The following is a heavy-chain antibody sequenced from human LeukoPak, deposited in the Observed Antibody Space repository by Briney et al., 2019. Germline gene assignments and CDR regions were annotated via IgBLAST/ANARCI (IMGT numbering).Heavy chain of an antibody. CDR2: ISSSSDSI. D-gene: IGHD5-12*01. Sequence: PGGSLRLSGAAPGFIFSNYGMNWVGQAPGKRLEWVSYISSSSDSIYYADSVKGRFTISRDNAENSLYLQMNSLRDEDTAVYYCARAMRSGYDYWGQGTLVTVSS. CDR3: ARAMRSGYDY. J-gene: IGHJ4*02. CDR1: GFIFSNYG. V-gene: IGHV3-48*02.